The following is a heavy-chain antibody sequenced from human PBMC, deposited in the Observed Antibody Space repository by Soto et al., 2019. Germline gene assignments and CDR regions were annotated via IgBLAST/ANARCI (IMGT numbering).Heavy chain of an antibody. CDR1: GYTFTSYG. V-gene: IGHV1-18*01. J-gene: IGHJ4*02. D-gene: IGHD2-15*01. CDR3: ARHDCSGGSCYSVY. CDR2: ISTYNGNT. Sequence: QVQLVQSGAEVKKPGASVKVSCKASGYTFTSYGITWVRQAPGQGLEWVGWISTYNGNTNYAQKLQGRVTMTTDTTTSTAYMELRSLRSDDTDVYYCARHDCSGGSCYSVYWGQGTLVTVSS.